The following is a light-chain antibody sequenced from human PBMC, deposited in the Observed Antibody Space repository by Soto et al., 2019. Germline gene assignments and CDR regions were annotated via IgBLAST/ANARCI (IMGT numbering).Light chain of an antibody. V-gene: IGKV1-9*01. CDR1: QDIRTY. CDR2: AAS. J-gene: IGKJ4*01. CDR3: QQLERYPST. Sequence: IQLTQSPSSLSASVGDRVTISCRARQDIRTYLNWYQQKPGKVPKLLIYAASTLQSGVPSRFSGSGSGTDFTLTISSLQPEDFATYYCQQLERYPSTFGGGTKVDI.